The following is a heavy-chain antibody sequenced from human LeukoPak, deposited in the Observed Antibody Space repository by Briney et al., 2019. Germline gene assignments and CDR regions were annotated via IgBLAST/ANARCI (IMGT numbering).Heavy chain of an antibody. Sequence: GGSLRLSCVASGFTFDDYAMHWVRQAPGKGLEWVSGISDSGGSTYYAGSVKGRFTISRDNSKNTLCLQMNSLRAEDTAVYYCTKDSLAGNTRRDSWFDPWGQGTLVTVSS. CDR3: TKDSLAGNTRRDSWFDP. D-gene: IGHD6-19*01. CDR2: ISDSGGST. V-gene: IGHV3-23*01. J-gene: IGHJ5*02. CDR1: GFTFDDYA.